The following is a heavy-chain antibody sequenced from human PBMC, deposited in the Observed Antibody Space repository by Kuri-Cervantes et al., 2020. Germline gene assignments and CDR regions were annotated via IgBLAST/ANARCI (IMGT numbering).Heavy chain of an antibody. D-gene: IGHD2-2*02. J-gene: IGHJ6*03. Sequence: ASVKVSCKASGYTFTDYYMHWVRQAPGQGLEWMGWISPKSGGTSYAQKFQDRVTMTRDTSISTDYMEVNSLRSDDTAVYYCVRWGPCSSSSCYIPPAWDQYYYIDVWGKGTTVTVSS. CDR3: VRWGPCSSSSCYIPPAWDQYYYIDV. CDR2: ISPKSGGT. V-gene: IGHV1-2*02. CDR1: GYTFTDYY.